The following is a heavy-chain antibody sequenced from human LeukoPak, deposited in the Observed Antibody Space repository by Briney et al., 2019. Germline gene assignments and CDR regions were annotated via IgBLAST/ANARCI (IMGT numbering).Heavy chain of an antibody. CDR1: GGSISSGGYY. D-gene: IGHD4-17*01. CDR3: ARGQGTVTTH. Sequence: SETLSLTCTVSGGSISSGGYYWTWIRQPPGKGLEWIGEINHSGSANYNPSLKSRVTISLDTSKNRFSLKLSSVTAADTAVYYCARGQGTVTTHWGQGTLVTVSS. V-gene: IGHV4-39*07. CDR2: INHSGSA. J-gene: IGHJ4*02.